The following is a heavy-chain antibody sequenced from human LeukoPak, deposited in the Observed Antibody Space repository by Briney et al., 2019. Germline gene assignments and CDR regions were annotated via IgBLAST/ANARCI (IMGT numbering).Heavy chain of an antibody. CDR1: GFTFTSYG. D-gene: IGHD4-11*01. Sequence: PGGSLRLSCAASGFTFTSYGMHWVRQAPGKGLEWVAVIWSDGTNKYYADSVKGRFAISRDDSKNMVYLQMNSLRVEDTAVYYCAKDIERGFDYTNSLDYGGEGTLVTVSS. CDR2: IWSDGTNK. J-gene: IGHJ4*02. CDR3: AKDIERGFDYTNSLDY. V-gene: IGHV3-33*06.